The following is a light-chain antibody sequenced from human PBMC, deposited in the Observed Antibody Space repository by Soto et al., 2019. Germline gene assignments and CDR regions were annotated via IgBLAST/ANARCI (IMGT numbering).Light chain of an antibody. CDR2: GVS. V-gene: IGKV3-15*01. J-gene: IGKJ2*01. Sequence: DIVLTQSPATLSVSPGDRVTLSCRASESLFGFLAWYQQKPGQAPMLLMYGVSTRATGIPARFSGGGSATDFTLTISSLQSADSAFCCCQSYNDWPFASGLGTRLEI. CDR1: ESLFGF. CDR3: QSYNDWPFA.